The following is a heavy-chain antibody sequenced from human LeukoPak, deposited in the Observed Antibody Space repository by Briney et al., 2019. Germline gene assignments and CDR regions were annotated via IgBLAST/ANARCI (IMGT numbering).Heavy chain of an antibody. Sequence: GGSLRLSCAASGFTFSSSEMNWVRQAPGKGLEWVSYISSSGTNIFYADSVKGRFTISRDNAKNSLYLQMNSLRVDDTAVYYCAREDTVDAFDIWGQGTLVTVSS. J-gene: IGHJ4*02. CDR3: AREDTVDAFDI. CDR1: GFTFSSSE. CDR2: ISSSGTNI. D-gene: IGHD4-17*01. V-gene: IGHV3-48*03.